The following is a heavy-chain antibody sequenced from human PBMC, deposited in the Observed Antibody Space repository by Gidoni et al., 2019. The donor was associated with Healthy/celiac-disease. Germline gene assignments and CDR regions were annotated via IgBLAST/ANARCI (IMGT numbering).Heavy chain of an antibody. J-gene: IGHJ4*02. CDR2: IDWDDDK. V-gene: IGHV2-70*15. CDR3: TRTLWFGESYYFDY. CDR1: GVSLSTSGMC. Sequence: QATLRESGAALVKPTQTLTLTCTCSGVSLSTSGMCVGWFRQPPGQALEWLARIDWDDDKYYSTSRKTMLTISEDTSKNQLVLTMTHMDPVNTATYYCTRTLWFGESYYFDYWGQGTLVTVSS. D-gene: IGHD3-10*01.